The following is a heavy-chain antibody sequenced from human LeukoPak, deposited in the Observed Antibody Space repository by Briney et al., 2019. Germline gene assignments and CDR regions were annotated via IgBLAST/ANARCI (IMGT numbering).Heavy chain of an antibody. V-gene: IGHV1-18*01. J-gene: IGHJ4*02. CDR3: ARGALHGIAAAGSFDY. CDR2: ISAYNGNT. D-gene: IGHD6-13*01. CDR1: GYTFTSYD. Sequence: SVKVSCKASGYTFTSYDINWVRQAPGQGLEWMGWISAYNGNTNYAQKLQGRVTMTTDTSTSTAYVELRSLRSDDTAVYYCARGALHGIAAAGSFDYWGQGTLVTVSS.